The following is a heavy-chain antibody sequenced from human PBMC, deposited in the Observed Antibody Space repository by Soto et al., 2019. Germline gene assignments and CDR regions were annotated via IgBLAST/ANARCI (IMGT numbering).Heavy chain of an antibody. D-gene: IGHD2-8*02. CDR1: GSSIARSSY. J-gene: IGHJ4*02. CDR2: FSLSGTT. Sequence: LDTMSVTYVVSGSSIARSSYLRWIRTHAGKGLEWIGRFSLSGTTNYSPSLRSRVTMSADVSKNQFSLRLTSVTAADTALYYCARGMTPPGAPAWYYFDSWGQGTLVTVSS. CDR3: ARGMTPPGAPAWYYFDS. V-gene: IGHV4-4*07.